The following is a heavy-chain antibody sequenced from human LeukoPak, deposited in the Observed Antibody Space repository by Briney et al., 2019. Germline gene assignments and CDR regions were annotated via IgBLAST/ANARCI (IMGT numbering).Heavy chain of an antibody. J-gene: IGHJ5*02. CDR1: GFTFSSYS. D-gene: IGHD3-16*01. CDR3: VRDYDS. Sequence: GGSLRLSCAASGFTFSSYSMNWVRQAPGKGLEWVSYIRSSSTTYYADSVKGRFTISRDDAKNSLYLQMNDLRAEDTAVYYCVRDYDSWGQGTLVSVSS. V-gene: IGHV3-48*01. CDR2: IRSSSTT.